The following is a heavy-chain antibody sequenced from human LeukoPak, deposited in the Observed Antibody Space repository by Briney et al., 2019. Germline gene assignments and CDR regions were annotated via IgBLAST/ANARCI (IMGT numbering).Heavy chain of an antibody. V-gene: IGHV3-21*01. CDR1: GFTFSSYS. CDR2: ISSSSSYI. J-gene: IGHJ4*02. CDR3: AREVAVAGHLDY. D-gene: IGHD6-19*01. Sequence: PGGSLRLSCAASGFTFSSYSMNWVRQAPGKGLEWVSSISSSSSYIYYADSVKGRFTISRDNAKNSLYLQMNSLRAEDTAVYYCAREVAVAGHLDYWGQGTLVTVSS.